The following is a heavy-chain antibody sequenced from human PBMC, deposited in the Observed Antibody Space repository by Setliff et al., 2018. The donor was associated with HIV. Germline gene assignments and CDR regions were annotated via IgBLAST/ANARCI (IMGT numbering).Heavy chain of an antibody. V-gene: IGHV4-59*01. J-gene: IGHJ3*02. Sequence: PSETLSLTCTVSGGSTSSYFWSWIRQSPGKGLEWIGYIHNTGSTDSNPSLQSRVAISGDTSKNQFSLTLNSLTAADTALYYCARAFRPNDAFDTWGQGTMVTVSS. CDR3: ARAFRPNDAFDT. CDR1: GGSTSSYF. CDR2: IHNTGST.